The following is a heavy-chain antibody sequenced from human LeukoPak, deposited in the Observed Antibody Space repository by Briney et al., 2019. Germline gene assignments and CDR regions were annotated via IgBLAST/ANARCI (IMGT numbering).Heavy chain of an antibody. V-gene: IGHV4-59*01. D-gene: IGHD5-18*01. J-gene: IGHJ4*02. CDR3: ARARYSYGTDY. CDR1: GGSISSYY. CDR2: IYYSGST. Sequence: PSGTLSLTCTVSGGSISSYYWSWIRQPPGKGLEWIGYIYYSGSTNYNPSLKSRVTISVDTSKNQFSLKLSSVTAADTAVYYCARARYSYGTDYWGQGTLVTVSS.